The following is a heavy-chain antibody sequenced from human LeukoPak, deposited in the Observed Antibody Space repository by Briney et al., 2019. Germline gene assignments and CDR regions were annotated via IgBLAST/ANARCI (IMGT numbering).Heavy chain of an antibody. D-gene: IGHD3-16*01. CDR2: IIPIFGTA. J-gene: IGHJ6*02. Sequence: ASVKVSCKASGGTFSSYAISWVRQAPGQGLEWMGGIIPIFGTANYAQKFQGRVTITADESTSTAYMELSSLRSEDTAVYYCAREMGDGTYYTYGMDVWGQGTTVTVSS. CDR1: GGTFSSYA. CDR3: AREMGDGTYYTYGMDV. V-gene: IGHV1-69*13.